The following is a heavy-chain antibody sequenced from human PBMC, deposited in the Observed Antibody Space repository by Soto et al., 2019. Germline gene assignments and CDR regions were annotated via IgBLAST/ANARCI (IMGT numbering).Heavy chain of an antibody. D-gene: IGHD5-12*01. J-gene: IGHJ3*01. CDR1: GLTFSNYA. CDR3: AKDLRDWLRNAFDV. CDR2: IVGSRT. Sequence: PGGSLRLSCAASGLTFSNYAMIWVRQAPGKGLECVSTIVGSRTYYSDSVKGRFTISRDNSQNTLYLQMNNLRADDTAVYYCAKDLRDWLRNAFDVWGQGTMVTVSS. V-gene: IGHV3-23*01.